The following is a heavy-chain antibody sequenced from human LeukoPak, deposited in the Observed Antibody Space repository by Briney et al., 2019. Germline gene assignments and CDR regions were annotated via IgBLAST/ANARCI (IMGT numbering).Heavy chain of an antibody. CDR3: VKDPHSSGRYYFDY. V-gene: IGHV3-30*18. D-gene: IGHD6-19*01. Sequence: GRSLRLSCAAAGFTFSSYGMHWVRQAPGKGLEWVAVISYDGSNKYYADSVKGRFTISRDNSKNTLYLQMNSLRAEDTAVYYCVKDPHSSGRYYFDYWGQGTLVTVSS. CDR2: ISYDGSNK. CDR1: GFTFSSYG. J-gene: IGHJ4*02.